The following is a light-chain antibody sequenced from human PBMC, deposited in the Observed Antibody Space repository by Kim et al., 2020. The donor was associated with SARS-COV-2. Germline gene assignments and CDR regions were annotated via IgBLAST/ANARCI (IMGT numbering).Light chain of an antibody. CDR2: GNT. J-gene: IGLJ3*02. V-gene: IGLV1-40*01. CDR3: QSYDRSLSGSV. CDR1: SSHIGAYYD. Sequence: QGVTISCTGSSSHIGAYYDVHWYQQLPGTAPKLLIHGNTNRPTGVPDRFSGSKSGTSASLDITGLQAEDEAVYYCQSYDRSLSGSVFGGGTQLTVL.